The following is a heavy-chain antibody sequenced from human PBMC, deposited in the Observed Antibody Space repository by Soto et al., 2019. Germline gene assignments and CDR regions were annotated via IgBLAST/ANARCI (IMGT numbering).Heavy chain of an antibody. J-gene: IGHJ4*02. D-gene: IGHD2-15*01. CDR1: GYTFTSYG. Sequence: EASVTVSCKASGYTFTSYGISWVRQAPGQGLEWMGWISAYNGNTNYAQKLQGRVTMTTDTSTSTAYVELRSLRSDDTAVYYCARDNGGNPYFDYWGQGTLVTVSS. V-gene: IGHV1-18*04. CDR2: ISAYNGNT. CDR3: ARDNGGNPYFDY.